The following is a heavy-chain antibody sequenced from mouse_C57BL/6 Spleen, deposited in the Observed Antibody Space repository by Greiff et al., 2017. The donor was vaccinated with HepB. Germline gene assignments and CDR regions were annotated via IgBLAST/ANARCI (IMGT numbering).Heavy chain of an antibody. CDR3: ARYPYPYYFDY. CDR2: IRNKANGYTT. Sequence: DVQLVESGGGLVQPGGSLSLSCAASGFTFTDYYMSWVRQPPGKALEWLGFIRNKANGYTTEYSASVKGRFTISRDNSQSILYLQMNALRAEDSATYYCARYPYPYYFDYWGQGTTLTVSS. J-gene: IGHJ2*01. CDR1: GFTFTDYY. V-gene: IGHV7-3*01. D-gene: IGHD6-5*01.